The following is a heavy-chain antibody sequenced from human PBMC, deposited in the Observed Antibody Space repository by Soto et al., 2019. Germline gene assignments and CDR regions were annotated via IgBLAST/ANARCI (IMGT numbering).Heavy chain of an antibody. CDR3: AAGGTRWLHSPFDY. V-gene: IGHV1-24*01. J-gene: IGHJ4*02. CDR2: FDPEDSET. D-gene: IGHD1-1*01. Sequence: QVQLLQSGAEVKKPGASVKVSCKVSGHALTELSMHWVRQAPGRGLEWMGGFDPEDSETIFAQKFQGRVTMTEDTSTVSTHMELTSLRSDDTAVYYCAAGGTRWLHSPFDYWGQGTLVTISS. CDR1: GHALTELS.